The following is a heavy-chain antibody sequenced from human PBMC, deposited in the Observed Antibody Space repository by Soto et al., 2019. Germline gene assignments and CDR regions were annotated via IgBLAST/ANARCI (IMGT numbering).Heavy chain of an antibody. CDR3: ARGPGTMAKIDY. CDR2: IYYSGST. V-gene: IGHV4-30-4*01. CDR1: GGSISSGDYN. D-gene: IGHD3-10*01. Sequence: SETLSLTCTVSGGSISSGDYNWNWIRQPPGKGLEWIGYIYYSGSTQYNPSLKSRVTISVDTSKNQFSLKLSSVTATDTAVYYCARGPGTMAKIDYWGQGTLVTVSS. J-gene: IGHJ4*02.